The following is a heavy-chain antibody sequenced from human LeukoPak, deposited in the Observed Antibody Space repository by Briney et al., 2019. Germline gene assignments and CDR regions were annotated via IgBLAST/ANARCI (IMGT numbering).Heavy chain of an antibody. Sequence: SETLSLMYAVYGGSFSSYYWSSIRQPPGKGLEWIGEINHSGSTNYNPSLKSRVTISVDTSKNQFSLKLSSVTAADTAVYYCAREVDTAWGQGTLVTVSS. CDR3: AREVDTA. D-gene: IGHD2-2*02. J-gene: IGHJ5*02. CDR1: GGSFSSYY. CDR2: INHSGST. V-gene: IGHV4-34*01.